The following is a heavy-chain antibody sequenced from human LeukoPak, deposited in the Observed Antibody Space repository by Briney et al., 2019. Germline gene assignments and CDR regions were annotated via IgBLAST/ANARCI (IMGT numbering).Heavy chain of an antibody. CDR1: GYSISSGYY. CDR3: ARQRYCHSTSCYFDY. CDR2: MYHSGST. V-gene: IGHV4-38-2*01. D-gene: IGHD2-2*01. J-gene: IGHJ4*02. Sequence: SETLSLTCAVSGYSISSGYYWAWTRQPPGKGLEWIGSMYHSGSTYDSPSLKSRVTMSVDTSKNQFSLKLTSVTAADTAVYYCARQRYCHSTSCYFDYWGQGTLVTVSS.